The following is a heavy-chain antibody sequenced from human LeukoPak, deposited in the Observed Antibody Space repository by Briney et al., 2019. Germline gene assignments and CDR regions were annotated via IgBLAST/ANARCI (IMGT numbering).Heavy chain of an antibody. CDR1: GFIFSHYW. CDR2: IKPDGSER. CDR3: AKEMYSSGWYGSYYYYYGMDV. D-gene: IGHD6-19*01. V-gene: IGHV3-7*03. Sequence: GGSLRLSCVGSGFIFSHYWMSWVRQAPGKGLEWVANIKPDGSERHHVDSVKGRFTFSRDNAKNSLYLQMNSLRAEDTAVYYCAKEMYSSGWYGSYYYYYGMDVWGQGTTVTVSS. J-gene: IGHJ6*02.